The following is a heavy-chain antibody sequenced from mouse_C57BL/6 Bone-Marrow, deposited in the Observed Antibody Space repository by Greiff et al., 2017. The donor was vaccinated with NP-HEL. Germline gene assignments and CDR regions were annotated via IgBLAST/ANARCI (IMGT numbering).Heavy chain of an antibody. D-gene: IGHD1-1*01. CDR3: ARRSTTVVGWYFDV. V-gene: IGHV1-81*01. CDR1: GYTFTSYG. Sequence: QVQLKESGAELARPGASVKLSCKASGYTFTSYGISWVKQRTGQGLEWIGESYPRSGNTYYNEKFKGKATLTADKSSSTAYMELRSLTSEDSAVYFCARRSTTVVGWYFDVWGTGTTVTVSS. CDR2: SYPRSGNT. J-gene: IGHJ1*03.